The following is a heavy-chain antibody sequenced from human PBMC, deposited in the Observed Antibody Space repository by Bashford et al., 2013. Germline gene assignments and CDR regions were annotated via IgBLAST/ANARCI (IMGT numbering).Heavy chain of an antibody. CDR2: IDPSDSYT. CDR3: ALGNFWSGYFFY. V-gene: IGHV5-10-1*01. CDR1: GYSFTRYW. Sequence: GXXLKISXKGSGYSFTRYWISWVRQMPGKGLEWMGRIDPSDSYTNYSPAFQGHVTISTDKSISTVYLQWSSLKASDTAMYFCALGNFWSGYFFYWGQGTLVTVSS. D-gene: IGHD3-3*01. J-gene: IGHJ4*02.